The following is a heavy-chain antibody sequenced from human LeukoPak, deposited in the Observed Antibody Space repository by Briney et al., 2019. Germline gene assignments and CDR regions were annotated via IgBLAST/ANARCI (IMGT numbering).Heavy chain of an antibody. Sequence: VGSLRLSCAASGFTFSTYWMHWVRQAPGKGLVWVSRINSDGSSTSYADSVKGQFTISRDNAKNTLYPQMNSLRAEDTAVYYCARDNYYESSGYIPPLDCWGQGTLVTVSS. J-gene: IGHJ4*02. CDR3: ARDNYYESSGYIPPLDC. CDR2: INSDGSST. CDR1: GFTFSTYW. V-gene: IGHV3-74*01. D-gene: IGHD3-22*01.